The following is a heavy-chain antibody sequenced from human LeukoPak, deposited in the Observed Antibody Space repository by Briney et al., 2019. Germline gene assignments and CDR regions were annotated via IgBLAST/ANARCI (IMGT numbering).Heavy chain of an antibody. Sequence: SVKVSCKASGGTFSSSAISWVRQAPGQGLEWMGRIIPIFGTANYAQKFQGRVTITTDESTSTAYMELSSLRSEDTAVYYCARPIAAAGNDAFDIWGQGTMVTVSS. D-gene: IGHD6-13*01. V-gene: IGHV1-69*05. CDR2: IIPIFGTA. CDR1: GGTFSSSA. J-gene: IGHJ3*02. CDR3: ARPIAAAGNDAFDI.